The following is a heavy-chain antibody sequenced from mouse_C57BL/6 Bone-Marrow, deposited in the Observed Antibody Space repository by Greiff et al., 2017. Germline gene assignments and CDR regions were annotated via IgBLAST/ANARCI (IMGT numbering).Heavy chain of an antibody. V-gene: IGHV1-42*01. CDR2: INPSTGGT. CDR3: ARGGKAAWFAY. CDR1: GYSFTGYY. D-gene: IGHD1-3*01. Sequence: EVQLQQSGPELVKPGASVKISCKASGYSFTGYYMNWVKQSPEKSLEWIGEINPSTGGTTYNQKFKAKATLTVDKSSSTAYMQLKSLTSEDSAVYYCARGGKAAWFAYWGQGTLVTVSA. J-gene: IGHJ3*01.